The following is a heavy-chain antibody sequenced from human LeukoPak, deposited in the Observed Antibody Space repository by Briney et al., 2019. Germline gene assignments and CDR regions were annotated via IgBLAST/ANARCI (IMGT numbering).Heavy chain of an antibody. CDR1: GGSISSSSYY. J-gene: IGHJ4*02. V-gene: IGHV4-39*07. CDR3: ARDPDFWSGYYNFDY. D-gene: IGHD3-3*01. Sequence: SETLSLTCTVSGGSISSSSYYWGWIRQPPGKGLEWIGEINHSGSTNYNPSLKSRVTISVDTSKNQFSLKLSSVTAADTAVYYCARDPDFWSGYYNFDYWGQGTLVTVSS. CDR2: INHSGST.